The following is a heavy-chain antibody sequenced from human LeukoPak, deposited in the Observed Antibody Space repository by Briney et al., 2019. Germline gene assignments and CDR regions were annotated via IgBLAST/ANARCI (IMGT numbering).Heavy chain of an antibody. CDR2: VYPGDSDT. D-gene: IGHD3-10*01. CDR1: GYSFTSYW. CDR3: ARAYYYGSGTYNWFDP. Sequence: GESLKISCKGSGYSFTSYWIGWVRQMPGKGLEWMGIVYPGDSDTRYSPSFQGQVTISADKSISTAYLQWSSLKASDTAMYYCARAYYYGSGTYNWFDPWGQGTLVTVSS. V-gene: IGHV5-51*01. J-gene: IGHJ5*02.